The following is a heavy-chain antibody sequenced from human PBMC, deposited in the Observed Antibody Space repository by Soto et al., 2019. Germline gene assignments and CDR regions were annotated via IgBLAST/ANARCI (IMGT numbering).Heavy chain of an antibody. CDR3: ARVIPMTLTVGWFDP. CDR1: GFTFDDYV. Sequence: EVQLVESGGSVVRPGGSLRLSCAASGFTFDDYVMSWVRQAPGKGLEWVSGIKWNGDSTGYADTVKGRFTISRDNVKNSLYLQMNSLRAEDTALYYCARVIPMTLTVGWFDPWGQGTLVTVSS. CDR2: IKWNGDST. V-gene: IGHV3-20*04. J-gene: IGHJ5*02. D-gene: IGHD3-22*01.